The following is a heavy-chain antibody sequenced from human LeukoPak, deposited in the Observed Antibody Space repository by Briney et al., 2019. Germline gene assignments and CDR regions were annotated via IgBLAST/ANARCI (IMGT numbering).Heavy chain of an antibody. CDR1: GYTFTSYG. V-gene: IGHV1-8*02. CDR2: TNPNSGNT. CDR3: ARFQFRYHGMDV. Sequence: ASVKVSCKASGYTFTSYGISWVRQATGQGLEWMGWTNPNSGNTGYAQKFQGRITMTRNTSISTAYMELSSLKSEDTAVYYCARFQFRYHGMDVWGQGTTVTVSS. J-gene: IGHJ6*02.